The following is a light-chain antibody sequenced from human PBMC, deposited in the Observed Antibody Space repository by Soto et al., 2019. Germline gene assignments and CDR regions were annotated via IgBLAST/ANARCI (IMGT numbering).Light chain of an antibody. Sequence: QSALTQPASVSGSPGQSITISCTGTSSDVGGYHYVSWYQQHPGKAPNLMIYDVINRPSGVSNRFSGSKSGNTASLTISGLQAEDEADYYCSSYTNSSPLVIFAVGTNVTVL. CDR3: SSYTNSSPLVI. V-gene: IGLV2-14*01. CDR2: DVI. J-gene: IGLJ2*01. CDR1: SSDVGGYHY.